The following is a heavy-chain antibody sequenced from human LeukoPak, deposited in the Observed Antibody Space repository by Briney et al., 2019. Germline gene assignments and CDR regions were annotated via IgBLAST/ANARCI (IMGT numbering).Heavy chain of an antibody. V-gene: IGHV4-61*01. D-gene: IGHD3-10*01. CDR3: ARGFGDWGLSWFDP. Sequence: SETLSLTCTVSGGSVSSGSYYRSWIRQPPGKGLEWIGYIYYSGSAKYNPSLKSRVTISVDTSKNQFSLKLTSVTAADTAVYYCARGFGDWGLSWFDPWGQGTLVTVSS. J-gene: IGHJ5*02. CDR2: IYYSGSA. CDR1: GGSVSSGSYY.